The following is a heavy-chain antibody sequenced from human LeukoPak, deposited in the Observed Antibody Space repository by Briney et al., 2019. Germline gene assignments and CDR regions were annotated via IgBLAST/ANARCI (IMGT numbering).Heavy chain of an antibody. CDR3: ARDYYDSSGYEASDY. Sequence: ASVKVSCKASGYTFTGYYMHWVRQAPGQGLEWMGWINPNSGGTNYAQKFQGRVTMTRDTSISTAYMELSRLRSDDTAVCYCARDYYDSSGYEASDYWGQGTLVTVSS. CDR2: INPNSGGT. V-gene: IGHV1-2*02. D-gene: IGHD3-22*01. CDR1: GYTFTGYY. J-gene: IGHJ4*02.